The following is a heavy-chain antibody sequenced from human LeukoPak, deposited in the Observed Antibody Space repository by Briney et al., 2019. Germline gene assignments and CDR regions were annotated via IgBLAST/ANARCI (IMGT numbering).Heavy chain of an antibody. V-gene: IGHV4-59*12. CDR3: ARVWRYAFDI. CDR2: IYYSGST. D-gene: IGHD3-3*01. CDR1: GGSISSYY. J-gene: IGHJ3*02. Sequence: SETLSLTCTVSGGSISSYYWSWIRQPPGKGLEWIGYIYYSGSTYYNPSLKSRVTISVDTSKNQFSLKLSSVTAADTAVYYCARVWRYAFDIWGQGTKVTVSS.